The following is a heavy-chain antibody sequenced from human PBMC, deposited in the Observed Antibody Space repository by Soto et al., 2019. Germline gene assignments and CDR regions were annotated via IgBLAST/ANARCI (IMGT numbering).Heavy chain of an antibody. Sequence: GGSLRLSCSASGFTFSSYAMHWVRQAPGKGLEYVSAISSNGGSTYYADSVKGRFTISRDNSKNTLYLQMSNLRAEDTAVYYCARAIGYYGIDVWGQGTTVTVSS. CDR2: ISSNGGST. CDR3: ARAIGYYGIDV. J-gene: IGHJ6*02. D-gene: IGHD3-22*01. CDR1: GFTFSSYA. V-gene: IGHV3-64D*06.